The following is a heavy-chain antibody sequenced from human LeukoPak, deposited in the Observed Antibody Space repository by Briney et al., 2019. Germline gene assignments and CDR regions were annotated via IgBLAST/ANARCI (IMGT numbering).Heavy chain of an antibody. D-gene: IGHD2-15*01. V-gene: IGHV7-4-1*02. CDR2: INTDTGDP. CDR1: GYSFNKYA. Sequence: ASVKVSCKASGYSFNKYAMNWVRQAPGQGPEWMGWINTDTGDPTYAQGFTGRFVFSLDTSATTAYLHISSLKAEDTATYYCARYFCGGGSCYPFDYWGQGTLVTVSS. J-gene: IGHJ4*02. CDR3: ARYFCGGGSCYPFDY.